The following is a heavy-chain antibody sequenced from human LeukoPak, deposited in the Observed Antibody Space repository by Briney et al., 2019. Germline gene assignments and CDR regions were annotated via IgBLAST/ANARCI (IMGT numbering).Heavy chain of an antibody. D-gene: IGHD3-10*01. V-gene: IGHV1-3*01. CDR1: GYTFSSYA. CDR3: ARAGRPMIGGVTPLEHFDS. CDR2: INAGVGNT. Sequence: VASVKVSCKASGYTFSSYAIHWVRQVPGQGLEWMGWINAGVGNTKYSEKFQDRVTVTRDTPATTAYMELSSLRAEDTAVYYCARAGRPMIGGVTPLEHFDSWGQGTLVTVSS. J-gene: IGHJ4*02.